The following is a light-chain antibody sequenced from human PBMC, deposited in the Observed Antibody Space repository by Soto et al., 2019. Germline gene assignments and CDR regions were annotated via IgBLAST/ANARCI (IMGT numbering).Light chain of an antibody. J-gene: IGKJ4*01. CDR1: QNIDSY. V-gene: IGKV1-39*01. Sequence: DIQMTQSPSSLSASVGDRVTITCRASQNIDSYLNWYQQKPGQSPRLLIYTASILQTGVPSGFSGSGSGTDFTLTSSNLQAEDSATYYCQQTKSFPLTFGGGTKVEIK. CDR2: TAS. CDR3: QQTKSFPLT.